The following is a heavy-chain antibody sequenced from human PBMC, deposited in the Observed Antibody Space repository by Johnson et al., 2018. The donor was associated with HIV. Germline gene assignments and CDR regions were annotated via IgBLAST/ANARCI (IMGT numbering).Heavy chain of an antibody. J-gene: IGHJ3*02. CDR2: ISYDGSNK. V-gene: IGHV3-30-3*01. Sequence: VQLVESGGGVVQPGRSLRLFCAASGFTFNSYAMHWVSQAPGKGLEWVAVISYDGSNKYYADSVKGRFTISRDNSKNTLYLQMNSLRAEDTAVYYCASDKGDDAFDIWGQGTMVTVSS. CDR3: ASDKGDDAFDI. D-gene: IGHD3-10*01. CDR1: GFTFNSYA.